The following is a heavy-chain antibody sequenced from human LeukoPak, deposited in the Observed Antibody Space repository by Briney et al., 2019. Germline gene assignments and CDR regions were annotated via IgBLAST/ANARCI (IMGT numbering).Heavy chain of an antibody. D-gene: IGHD2-2*03. Sequence: PGGSLRLSCAASGFTFSSYSMNWVRQAPGKGLEWVSSISSSSSYIYYADSVKGRFTISRDNAKNSLYLQMNSLRAEDTALYYCVKGGYCSNTYCPYYFDYWGQGTLVTVSS. CDR1: GFTFSSYS. CDR2: ISSSSSYI. V-gene: IGHV3-21*04. J-gene: IGHJ4*02. CDR3: VKGGYCSNTYCPYYFDY.